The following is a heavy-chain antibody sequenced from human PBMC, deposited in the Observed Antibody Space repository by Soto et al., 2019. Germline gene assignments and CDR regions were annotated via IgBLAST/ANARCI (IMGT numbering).Heavy chain of an antibody. Sequence: PSETLSLTCTVSGGSISSSSYYWGWIRQPPGKGLEWIGSIYYSGSTYYNPSLKSRVTISVDTSKNQFSLKLSSVTAADTAVYYCARHIAVAGTVGWFDPWGQGTLVTVSS. D-gene: IGHD6-19*01. CDR1: GGSISSSSYY. V-gene: IGHV4-39*01. CDR2: IYYSGST. J-gene: IGHJ5*02. CDR3: ARHIAVAGTVGWFDP.